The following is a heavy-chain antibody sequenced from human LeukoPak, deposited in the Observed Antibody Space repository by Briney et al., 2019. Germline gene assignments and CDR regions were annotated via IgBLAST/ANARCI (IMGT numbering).Heavy chain of an antibody. CDR1: GFTFSSYA. D-gene: IGHD2-2*01. CDR3: AKEVVVVPARGYNWFDP. J-gene: IGHJ5*02. CDR2: ICVSGGST. V-gene: IGHV3-23*01. Sequence: GGSLRLSCAPPGFTFSSYAMSWVRQALGKGLEWVSAICVSGGSTYYADSVQGRFIFSRDNSKSTLYLQMYSLRAEDTAVYYCAKEVVVVPARGYNWFDPWGQGTLVTVSS.